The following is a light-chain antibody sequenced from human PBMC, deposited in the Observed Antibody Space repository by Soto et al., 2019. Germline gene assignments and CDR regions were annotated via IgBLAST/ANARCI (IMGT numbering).Light chain of an antibody. V-gene: IGKV1-5*03. CDR1: QSISNW. J-gene: IGKJ2*01. CDR3: QQYNSYPYT. CDR2: KAF. Sequence: DIQMTQSPSTLSASVGDRVTITCRASQSISNWLAWYQEKPGKPPNLLIYKAFSLEGGVPSRFSGCGSGTEFTLTISSLQPDDFATYYCQQYNSYPYTFGQGTKLEIK.